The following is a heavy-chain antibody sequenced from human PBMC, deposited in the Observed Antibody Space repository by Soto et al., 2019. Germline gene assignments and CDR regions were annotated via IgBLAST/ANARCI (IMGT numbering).Heavy chain of an antibody. CDR1: GFTFSSYW. J-gene: IGHJ6*03. CDR2: IKQDGSEK. CDR3: ARDSSSWHPAEYYYYMDV. D-gene: IGHD6-13*01. V-gene: IGHV3-7*01. Sequence: EVQLVVSGGGLVQPGGSLRLSCAASGFTFSSYWMSWVRQAPGKGLEWVANIKQDGSEKYYVDSVKGRFTISRDNAKNSLYLQMNSLRAEDTAVYYCARDSSSWHPAEYYYYMDVWGKGTTVTVSS.